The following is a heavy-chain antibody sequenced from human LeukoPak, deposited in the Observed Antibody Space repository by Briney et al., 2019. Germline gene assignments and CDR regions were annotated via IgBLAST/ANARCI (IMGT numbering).Heavy chain of an antibody. CDR3: ARRVFPNYFDF. CDR2: IYQSGST. Sequence: SETLSLTCAVSGYSISSGYYWGWIRQPPGKGLGWIGSIYQSGSTYYNPSLKSRVTISVDTSKNQFSLKLSSVTAADTAVYYCARRVFPNYFDFWGQGTLVTVSS. D-gene: IGHD2-8*01. J-gene: IGHJ4*02. V-gene: IGHV4-38-2*01. CDR1: GYSISSGYY.